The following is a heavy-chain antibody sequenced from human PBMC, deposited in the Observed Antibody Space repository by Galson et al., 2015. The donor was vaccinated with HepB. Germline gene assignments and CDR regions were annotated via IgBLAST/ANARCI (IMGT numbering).Heavy chain of an antibody. J-gene: IGHJ6*02. D-gene: IGHD3-10*01. CDR3: ARDKKPSITMVRGEGMDV. CDR1: GFTFSSYA. Sequence: SLRLSCAASGFTFSSYAMHWVRQAPGKGLEWVAVISYDGSNKYHTDSVKGRFTISRDNSKNTLYLQMNSLRAEDTAVYYCARDKKPSITMVRGEGMDVWGQGTTVTVSS. V-gene: IGHV3-30-3*01. CDR2: ISYDGSNK.